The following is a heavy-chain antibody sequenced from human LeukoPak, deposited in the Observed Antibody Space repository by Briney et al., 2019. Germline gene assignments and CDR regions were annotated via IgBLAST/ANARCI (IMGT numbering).Heavy chain of an antibody. CDR2: ISGSDGST. Sequence: PGGSLRLSCAASGFTFSSYAMSWVRQAPGKGLEWVSAISGSDGSTYYADSVKGRFTISRDNSKNTLYLQMNSLRADDTAVYYCAKTKNQWDHIGGTAGFDYWGQGTLVTVSP. CDR1: GFTFSSYA. J-gene: IGHJ4*02. V-gene: IGHV3-23*01. CDR3: AKTKNQWDHIGGTAGFDY. D-gene: IGHD1-26*01.